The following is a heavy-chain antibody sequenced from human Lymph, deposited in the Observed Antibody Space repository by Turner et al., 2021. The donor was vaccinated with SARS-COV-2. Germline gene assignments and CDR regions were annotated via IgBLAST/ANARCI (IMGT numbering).Heavy chain of an antibody. CDR2: ISYDGFNK. V-gene: IGHV3-30*04. D-gene: IGHD1-26*01. CDR1: GFSFSTYA. CDR3: ARGSGSYLSAFDI. Sequence: QVQLVESGGGVVQPGRSLRLSCAASGFSFSTYAIHWVHQAPGKGLEWVAVISYDGFNKYYSDSVKGQFTISRDNSKNTLYLQMSSLRAEDTAVYYCARGSGSYLSAFDIWGQGTMVTVSS. J-gene: IGHJ3*02.